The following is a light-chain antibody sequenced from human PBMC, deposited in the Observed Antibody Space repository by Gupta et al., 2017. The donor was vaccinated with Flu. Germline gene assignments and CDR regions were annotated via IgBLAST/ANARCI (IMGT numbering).Light chain of an antibody. V-gene: IGKV3-15*01. CDR1: QSVSSN. CDR3: QQYDNWPQA. CDR2: GAS. Sequence: EIVMTQSPATLSVSAGERATLSCGASQSVSSNLAWYQQKPGQVPRLLVYGASTRATGIPARFSGSGSGTEFTLTISSLQSEDFASYYCQQYDNWPQAFGPGTKVEIK. J-gene: IGKJ1*01.